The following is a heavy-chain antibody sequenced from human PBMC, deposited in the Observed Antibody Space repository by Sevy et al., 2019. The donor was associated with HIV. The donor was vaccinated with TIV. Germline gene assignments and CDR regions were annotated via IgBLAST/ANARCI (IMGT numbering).Heavy chain of an antibody. CDR2: ISGDSRTI. D-gene: IGHD3-16*02. V-gene: IGHV3-48*02. CDR3: VRNVWGTFRYYDW. J-gene: IGHJ4*02. CDR1: GFSFSDNG. Sequence: GGSLRLSCSASGFSFSDNGMDWVRQAPGKGLEWFSYISGDSRTIWYADSVRGRFSVSRDNAENSLFLQRDSLRDDDTAVYYCVRNVWGTFRYYDWWGQGTLVTVSS.